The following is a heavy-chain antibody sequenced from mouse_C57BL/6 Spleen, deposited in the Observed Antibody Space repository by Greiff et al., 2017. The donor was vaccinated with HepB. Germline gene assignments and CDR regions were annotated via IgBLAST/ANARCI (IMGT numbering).Heavy chain of an antibody. V-gene: IGHV1-39*01. J-gene: IGHJ1*03. CDR3: ARTPHYGSDWYFDV. D-gene: IGHD1-1*01. Sequence: EVKLVESGPELVKPGASVKISCKASGYSFTDYNVNWVKQSNGKSLEWIGVINPNYGTTSYNQKFKGKATLTVDQSSSTAYMQLNSLTSEDSAVYYCARTPHYGSDWYFDVWGTGTTVTVSS. CDR1: GYSFTDYN. CDR2: INPNYGTT.